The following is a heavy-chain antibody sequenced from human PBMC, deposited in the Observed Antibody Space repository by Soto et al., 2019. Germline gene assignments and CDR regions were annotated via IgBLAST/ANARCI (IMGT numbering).Heavy chain of an antibody. CDR3: ARDYGDYEAYFQH. D-gene: IGHD4-17*01. Sequence: QVQLQQWGAGLLKPSETLSLTCAVYGGSFSGYYWSWIRQPPGKGLEWIGEINHSGSTNYNPSLKSRVTISVDTSKNQFSLKLSFVPAADTAVYYCARDYGDYEAYFQHWGQGTLVTVSS. CDR1: GGSFSGYY. CDR2: INHSGST. V-gene: IGHV4-34*01. J-gene: IGHJ1*01.